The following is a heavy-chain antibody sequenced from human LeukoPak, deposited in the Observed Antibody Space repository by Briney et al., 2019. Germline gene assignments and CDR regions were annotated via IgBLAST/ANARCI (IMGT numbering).Heavy chain of an antibody. D-gene: IGHD6-19*01. CDR3: AKDPGSSGWNDAFDI. CDR2: IRYDGTNK. CDR1: GFTLSTYG. Sequence: GGSLRLSCAASGFTLSTYGMHWVRQAPGKGLEGAAFIRYDGTNKNYVDSVKGRFTISRDNSKNTLYLQMNSLRAEDTAVYYCAKDPGSSGWNDAFDIWGQGTMVTVSS. J-gene: IGHJ3*02. V-gene: IGHV3-30*02.